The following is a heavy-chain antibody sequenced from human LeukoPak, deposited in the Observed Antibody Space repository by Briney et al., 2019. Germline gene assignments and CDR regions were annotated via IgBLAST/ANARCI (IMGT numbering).Heavy chain of an antibody. V-gene: IGHV4-34*01. Sequence: SETLSLTCAVYGGSFSGYYWSWIRQPPGKGLEWIGEINHSGSTNYNPSLKSRVTISVDTSKNQFSLKLSSVTAADTAVYYCARGKDLVVVPAAAYMDVWGKGTTVTVSS. CDR2: INHSGST. CDR3: ARGKDLVVVPAAAYMDV. D-gene: IGHD2-2*01. CDR1: GGSFSGYY. J-gene: IGHJ6*03.